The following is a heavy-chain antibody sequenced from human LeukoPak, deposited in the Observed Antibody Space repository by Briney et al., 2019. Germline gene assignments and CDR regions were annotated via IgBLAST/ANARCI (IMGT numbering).Heavy chain of an antibody. V-gene: IGHV3-7*01. D-gene: IGHD3-10*01. Sequence: GGSLRLSCAASGFTFSRYWMTWVRQAPGKGLEWVANIKEDGSQEYYVDSVKGRFTISRDNAKNSLSLQMIGLRAEDTAVYYCARGYYDSGTYYGYTYDYWGQGTLVTVSS. J-gene: IGHJ4*02. CDR2: IKEDGSQE. CDR1: GFTFSRYW. CDR3: ARGYYDSGTYYGYTYDY.